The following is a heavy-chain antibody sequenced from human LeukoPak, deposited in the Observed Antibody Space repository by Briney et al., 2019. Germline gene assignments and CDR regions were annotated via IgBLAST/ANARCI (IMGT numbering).Heavy chain of an antibody. Sequence: SETLSLTCAVYGGSFSGYYWRWIRQPAGKGLEWIGEINNSGSTNYNPYLKSRVTISVDTSKNQFSLKLSSVTAADTAVYYCARAPPSIVVVPAAIRRLNWFDPWGQGTLVTVSS. CDR1: GGSFSGYY. D-gene: IGHD2-2*02. V-gene: IGHV4-34*01. J-gene: IGHJ5*02. CDR3: ARAPPSIVVVPAAIRRLNWFDP. CDR2: INNSGST.